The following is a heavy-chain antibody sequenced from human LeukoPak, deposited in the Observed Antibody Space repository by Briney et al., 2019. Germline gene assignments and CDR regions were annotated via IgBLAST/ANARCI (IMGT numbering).Heavy chain of an antibody. CDR3: ALGVPDY. D-gene: IGHD3-16*01. V-gene: IGHV3-30*03. CDR2: ISYDGSNK. CDR1: GFTFSSYG. Sequence: PGGSLRLSCAASGFTFSSYGMHWVRQAPGKGLEWVAVISYDGSNKYYADSVKGRFTISRDNSKNTLYLQMNSLRAEDTAVYYCALGVPDYWGQGTLVTVSS. J-gene: IGHJ4*02.